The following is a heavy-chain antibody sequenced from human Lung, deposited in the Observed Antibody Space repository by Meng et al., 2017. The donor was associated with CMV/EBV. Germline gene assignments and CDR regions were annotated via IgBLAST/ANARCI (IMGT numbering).Heavy chain of an antibody. CDR3: ARDRTTGRYFDY. Sequence: QGQLQESGPGLVKPSQTLSLTLTVSGGSISSGDYYWSWIRQPPGKGLEWIGYIYYSGSTYYNPSLKSRVTISVDTSKNQFSLKLSSVTAADTAVYYCARDRTTGRYFDYWGQGTLVTVSS. CDR1: GGSISSGDYY. D-gene: IGHD4-11*01. J-gene: IGHJ4*02. V-gene: IGHV4-30-4*01. CDR2: IYYSGST.